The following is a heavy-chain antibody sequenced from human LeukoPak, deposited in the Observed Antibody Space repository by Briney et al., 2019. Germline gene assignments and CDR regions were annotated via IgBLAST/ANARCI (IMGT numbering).Heavy chain of an antibody. CDR3: ARDSYDFWSGYYLGNWFDP. Sequence: ASVKVSCMASGYTFTSYGISWVRQAPGQGLEWMGWISAYNGNTNYAQKLQGRVTMTTDTSTSTAYMELRSLRSDDTAVYYCARDSYDFWSGYYLGNWFDPWGQGTLVTVSS. D-gene: IGHD3-3*01. CDR2: ISAYNGNT. CDR1: GYTFTSYG. V-gene: IGHV1-18*01. J-gene: IGHJ5*02.